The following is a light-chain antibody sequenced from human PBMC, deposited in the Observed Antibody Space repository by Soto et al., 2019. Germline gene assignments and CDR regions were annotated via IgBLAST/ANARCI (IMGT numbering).Light chain of an antibody. CDR1: ESVDDDF. Sequence: EIVLSQSPGTLSLSSGERATLSCRANESVDDDFLAWYQRRPGQAPRLLIYGASTRASGIPQRFSGGGSGTEFTLTISRLESEDFAVYYCQQYGGSPLTFGQGTRLEIK. CDR2: GAS. CDR3: QQYGGSPLT. V-gene: IGKV3-20*01. J-gene: IGKJ5*01.